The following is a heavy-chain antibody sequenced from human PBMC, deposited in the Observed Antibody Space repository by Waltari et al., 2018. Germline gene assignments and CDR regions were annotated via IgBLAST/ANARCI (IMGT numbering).Heavy chain of an antibody. CDR3: ARDGRFGILTD. V-gene: IGHV3-21*01. Sequence: EVQLVESGGGLVKPGGSLRLSCAASGFTFSSYSMNWVRQAPGKGLEWVSSIRSSSSYIYYADSVKGRFTISRDNAKNSLYLQMNSLRAEDTAVYYCARDGRFGILTDWGQGTLVTVSS. CDR1: GFTFSSYS. J-gene: IGHJ4*02. D-gene: IGHD3-9*01. CDR2: IRSSSSYI.